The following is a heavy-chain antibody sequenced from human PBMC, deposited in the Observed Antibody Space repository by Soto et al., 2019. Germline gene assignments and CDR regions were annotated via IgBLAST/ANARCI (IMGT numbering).Heavy chain of an antibody. CDR1: GFTFSDYY. D-gene: IGHD4-17*01. CDR2: ISSSSRYT. Sequence: GGSLRLSCAASGFTFSDYYMAWIRQAPGKGLEWVSYISSSSRYTNYADSVKGRFTISRDNAKKSLSLQMNSLRAEDTAVYYCARRGDDYGVFFDYWGQGTLVNVSS. V-gene: IGHV3-11*06. J-gene: IGHJ4*02. CDR3: ARRGDDYGVFFDY.